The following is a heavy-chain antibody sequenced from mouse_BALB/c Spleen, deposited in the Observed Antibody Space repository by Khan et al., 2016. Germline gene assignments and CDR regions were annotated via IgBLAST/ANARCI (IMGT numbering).Heavy chain of an antibody. Sequence: EVELVESGGGLVQPGGSRKLSCVATGFTFSDYGMAWVRQAPGKGPEWISFISNLAYSIYYAATVTGRFTISSETAKNTLYLEMSSLRSEDTAMCYCASDAYDGNRWFAYWGQGTLVTVAA. D-gene: IGHD2-10*01. CDR2: ISNLAYSI. CDR3: ASDAYDGNRWFAY. CDR1: GFTFSDYG. V-gene: IGHV5-15*02. J-gene: IGHJ3*01.